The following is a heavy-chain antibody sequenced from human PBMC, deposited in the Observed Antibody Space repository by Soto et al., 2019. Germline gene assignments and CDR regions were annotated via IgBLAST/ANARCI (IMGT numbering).Heavy chain of an antibody. CDR3: AKEGRYCSGGSCYYFDY. CDR1: GFTFSSYA. D-gene: IGHD2-15*01. J-gene: IGHJ4*02. CDR2: ISGSGGST. Sequence: GGSLRLSCAASGFTFSSYAMSWVRQAPGKGLEWVSAISGSGGSTYYADSVKGRFTISRDNSKNTLYLQMNSLRAEDTAVYYCAKEGRYCSGGSCYYFDYWGQGTLVTVSS. V-gene: IGHV3-23*01.